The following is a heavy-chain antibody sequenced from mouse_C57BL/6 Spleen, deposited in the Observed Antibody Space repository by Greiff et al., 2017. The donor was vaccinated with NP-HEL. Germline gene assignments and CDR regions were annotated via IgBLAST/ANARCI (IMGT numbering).Heavy chain of an antibody. V-gene: IGHV3-6*01. CDR3: ARGMVTLLFAY. D-gene: IGHD2-3*01. CDR1: GYSITSGYY. CDR2: ISYDGSN. J-gene: IGHJ3*01. Sequence: ESGPGLVKPSQSLSLTCSVTGYSITSGYYWNWIRQFPGNKLEWMGYISYDGSNNYNPSLKNRISITRDTSKNQFFLKLNSVTTEDTATYYCARGMVTLLFAYWGQGTLVTVSA.